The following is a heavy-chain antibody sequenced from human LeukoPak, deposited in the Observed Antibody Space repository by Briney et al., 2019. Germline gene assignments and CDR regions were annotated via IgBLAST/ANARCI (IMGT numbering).Heavy chain of an antibody. CDR1: GYTFTSYY. J-gene: IGHJ6*03. Sequence: GASVKVSCKASGYTFTSYYMHWVRQAPGQGLEWMGIINPSGGSTSYAQKFQGRVTITRNTSISTAYMGLSSLRSEDTAVYYCARRAFTMIGYYYYYYMDVWGKGTTVTVSS. CDR2: INPSGGST. CDR3: ARRAFTMIGYYYYYYMDV. D-gene: IGHD3-22*01. V-gene: IGHV1-46*01.